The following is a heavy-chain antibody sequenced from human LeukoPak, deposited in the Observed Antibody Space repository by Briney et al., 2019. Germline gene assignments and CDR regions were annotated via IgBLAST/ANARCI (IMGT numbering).Heavy chain of an antibody. CDR3: ASRHLGYCTGGVCPYFDY. CDR2: IYYTGRT. Sequence: SETLSLTCTVSGGSISSRSYYWGWIRQPPGKGLERIGSIYYTGRTNYNPSLKSRVTISVDTSKNQFSLKLSSVTAADTAVYYCASRHLGYCTGGVCPYFDYWGQGNLVTVSS. D-gene: IGHD2-8*02. J-gene: IGHJ4*02. V-gene: IGHV4-39*01. CDR1: GGSISSRSYY.